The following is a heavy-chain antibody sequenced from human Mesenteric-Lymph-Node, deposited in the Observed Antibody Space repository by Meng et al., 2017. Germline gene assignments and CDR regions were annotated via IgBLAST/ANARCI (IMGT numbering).Heavy chain of an antibody. CDR2: IKRKTDGGTT. V-gene: IGHV3-15*01. CDR3: TRDPRVGAQYYYYGMDV. D-gene: IGHD3-16*01. CDR1: GFAFSDYY. Sequence: GESLKISCAASGFAFSDYYMSWIRQAPGKGLEWVGRIKRKTDGGTTDYAAPVKGRFTISRDDSKSIAYLQMNSLKTEDTAVYYCTRDPRVGAQYYYYGMDVWGQGTTVTVSS. J-gene: IGHJ6*02.